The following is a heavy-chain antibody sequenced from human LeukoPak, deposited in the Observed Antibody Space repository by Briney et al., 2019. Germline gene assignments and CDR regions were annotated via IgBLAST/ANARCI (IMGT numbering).Heavy chain of an antibody. V-gene: IGHV4-59*08. D-gene: IGHD6-19*01. Sequence: PSETLSLTCTVSGGSISSYYWSWIRQPPGKGLEWIGYIYYSGTTNYNPSLKSRVTISVATSKNQFSLRLSSVTAADTAVYYCARRRALAGTGFDYWGQGILVTVSS. J-gene: IGHJ4*02. CDR1: GGSISSYY. CDR2: IYYSGTT. CDR3: ARRRALAGTGFDY.